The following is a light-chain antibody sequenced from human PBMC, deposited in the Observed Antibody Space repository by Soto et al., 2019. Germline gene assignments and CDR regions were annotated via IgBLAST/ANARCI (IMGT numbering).Light chain of an antibody. J-gene: IGKJ2*01. CDR2: DAS. CDR3: HHYNSWPYT. CDR1: QSVSSN. V-gene: IGKV3-15*01. Sequence: EILMTQSPDTLSVSPGERAILSCRASQSVSSNLAWYQQKPGQTPRLLMYDASTRAPGSPARFSGSGSGTEFTLTISSLQSEDFAVYYCHHYNSWPYTFGQGTKVEIK.